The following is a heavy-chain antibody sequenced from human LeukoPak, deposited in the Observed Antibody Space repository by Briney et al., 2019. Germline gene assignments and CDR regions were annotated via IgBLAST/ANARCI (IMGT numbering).Heavy chain of an antibody. CDR2: IYYSGST. CDR1: GGSFSGYY. CDR3: AREPRDSSITMVRGAPAAPFFDY. V-gene: IGHV4-34*01. J-gene: IGHJ4*02. D-gene: IGHD3-10*01. Sequence: SETLSLTCAVYGGSFSGYYWGWIRQPPGKGLEWIGSIYYSGSTYYNPSLKSRVTISVDTSKNQFSLKLSSVTAADTAVYYCAREPRDSSITMVRGAPAAPFFDYWGQGTLVTVSS.